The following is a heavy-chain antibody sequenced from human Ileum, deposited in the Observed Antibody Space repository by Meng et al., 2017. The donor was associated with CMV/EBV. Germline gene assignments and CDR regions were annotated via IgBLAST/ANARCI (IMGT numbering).Heavy chain of an antibody. CDR1: SASISPYY. D-gene: IGHD3-10*01. CDR3: ARGQTVRGFEY. V-gene: IGHV4-4*07. CDR2: IYTGGPT. Sequence: QADLRESGPGLVKPSETLSLTCTASSASISPYYWNWIRQPAGKGLEWIGRIYTGGPTDYNPSLKSRVTMSVDTSKNQFFLNLSSVTAADTAVYYCARGQTVRGFEYWGLGILVTVSS. J-gene: IGHJ4*02.